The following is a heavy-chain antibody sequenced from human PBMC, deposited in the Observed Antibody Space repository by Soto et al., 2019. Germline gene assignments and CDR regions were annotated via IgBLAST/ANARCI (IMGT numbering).Heavy chain of an antibody. CDR1: GFTVSNNY. Sequence: GRSLRLSCAVSGFTVSNNYMSWVRQAPGKGLEWVSSISSSSSYIYYADSVKGRFTISRDNAKNSLYLQLNSLRAEDTAVDYCARGKKQRTYKSHGMDVWGQRTTVSVS. CDR3: ARGKKQRTYKSHGMDV. J-gene: IGHJ6*02. V-gene: IGHV3-21*01. CDR2: ISSSSSYI. D-gene: IGHD1-1*01.